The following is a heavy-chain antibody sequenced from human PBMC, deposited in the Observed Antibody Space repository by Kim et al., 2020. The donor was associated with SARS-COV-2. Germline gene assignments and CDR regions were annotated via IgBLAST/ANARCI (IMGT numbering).Heavy chain of an antibody. CDR3: AKGQTHIAAGRSYYYYYMDV. D-gene: IGHD6-13*01. Sequence: GGSLRLSCAASGFTFSSYGMHWVRQAPGKGLEWVAVISYDGSNKYYADSVKGRFTISRDNSKNTLYLQMNSLRAEDTAVYYCAKGQTHIAAGRSYYYYYMDVWGKGTTVTVSS. J-gene: IGHJ6*03. V-gene: IGHV3-30*18. CDR2: ISYDGSNK. CDR1: GFTFSSYG.